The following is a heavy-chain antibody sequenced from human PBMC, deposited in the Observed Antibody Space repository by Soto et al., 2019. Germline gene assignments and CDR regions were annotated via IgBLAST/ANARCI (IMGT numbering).Heavy chain of an antibody. CDR3: ASTTAYYYYYGMDV. CDR2: ISPYNHKT. J-gene: IGHJ6*02. V-gene: IGHV1-18*04. CDR1: GYRFSNFG. D-gene: IGHD4-17*01. Sequence: ASVKVSCKASGYRFSNFGINWVRKAPGQGLEWMGWISPYNHKTNYAQKLQGRVTMTTDTSTSTAYMELRSLRSDDTAVYYCASTTAYYYYYGMDVWGQGTTVTVSS.